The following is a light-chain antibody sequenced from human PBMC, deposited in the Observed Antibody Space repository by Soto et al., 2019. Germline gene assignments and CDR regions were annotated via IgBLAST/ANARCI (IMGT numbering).Light chain of an antibody. Sequence: QSVLTQPPSASGTPGQRVTISCSGSSSNIGSNYVYWYQHLTGTAPKLLIYRNNQRPSGVPDRFSGSKSGTSASLAISGPRSEDAADYYCATWDDSLSNYVFGTGTKVTVL. CDR3: ATWDDSLSNYV. V-gene: IGLV1-47*01. CDR2: RNN. CDR1: SSNIGSNY. J-gene: IGLJ1*01.